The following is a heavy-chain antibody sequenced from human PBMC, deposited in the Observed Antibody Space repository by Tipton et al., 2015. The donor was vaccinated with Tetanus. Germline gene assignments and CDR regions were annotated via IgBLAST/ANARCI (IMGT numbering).Heavy chain of an antibody. D-gene: IGHD6-25*01. CDR1: GFVFSNYA. Sequence: AVSGFVFSNYAMNWVRQAPGKGLEWVASISSTTSYIYYADSLKGRFTISRDNAKNSLYLQMDSLRAEDTAVYYCASGSALDYWGQGTLVTASS. CDR2: ISSTTSYI. CDR3: ASGSALDY. J-gene: IGHJ4*02. V-gene: IGHV3-21*01.